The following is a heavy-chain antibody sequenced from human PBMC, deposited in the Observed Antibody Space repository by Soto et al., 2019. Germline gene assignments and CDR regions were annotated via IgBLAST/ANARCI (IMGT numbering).Heavy chain of an antibody. V-gene: IGHV3-15*01. Sequence: EVQLVESGGGLVQPRGSLRLSCAASGFTFSNAWMSWVRQAPGKGLPWVGRIKSKTDGGTTDYAAPVKGRFTISRDDSKNTRHLQMNSLITEDTAVYYCTTDHPLAATKVPIWGQGTMVTVSS. CDR3: TTDHPLAATKVPI. CDR1: GFTFSNAW. J-gene: IGHJ3*02. CDR2: IKSKTDGGTT. D-gene: IGHD2-15*01.